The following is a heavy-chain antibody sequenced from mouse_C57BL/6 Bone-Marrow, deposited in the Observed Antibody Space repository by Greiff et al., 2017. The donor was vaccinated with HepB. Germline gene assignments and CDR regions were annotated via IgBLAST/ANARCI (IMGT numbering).Heavy chain of an antibody. CDR3: ARSVGYWFAY. CDR2: IYPGGGYT. CDR1: GYTFTNYW. Sequence: VQRVESGAELVRPGTSVKMSCKASGYTFTNYWIGWAKQRPGHGLEWIVDIYPGGGYTNYNEKFKGKATLTADKSSSTAYMQFSSLTSEDSAIYYCARSVGYWFAYWGQGTLVTVSA. J-gene: IGHJ3*01. D-gene: IGHD2-2*01. V-gene: IGHV1-63*01.